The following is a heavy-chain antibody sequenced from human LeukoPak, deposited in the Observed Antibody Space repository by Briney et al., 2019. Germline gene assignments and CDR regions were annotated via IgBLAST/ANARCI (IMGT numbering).Heavy chain of an antibody. D-gene: IGHD3-9*01. V-gene: IGHV3-30-3*01. Sequence: GGSLRLSCAASGFTFSSYWMHWVRQVPGKGLEWVAVISYDGSNKYYADSVKGRFTISRDNSKNTLYLQMNSLRAEDTAVYYCARLDDILTGGTDYFDYWGQGTLVTVSS. CDR2: ISYDGSNK. J-gene: IGHJ4*02. CDR3: ARLDDILTGGTDYFDY. CDR1: GFTFSSYW.